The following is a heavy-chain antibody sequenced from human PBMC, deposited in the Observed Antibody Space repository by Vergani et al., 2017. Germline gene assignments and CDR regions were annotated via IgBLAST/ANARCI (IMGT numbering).Heavy chain of an antibody. D-gene: IGHD7-27*01. CDR2: IYYSGST. Sequence: QLQLQESGPGLVKPSEPLSLTCTVSGGSLSSNNYYWGWIRQPPGKGLEWIGSIYYSGSTFYNPSLKSRVTISIDTSKNQFSLKLSSVTAADTAVYHCAGVLGTQSPMDVWGKGTTVTVSS. CDR1: GGSLSSNNYY. CDR3: AGVLGTQSPMDV. V-gene: IGHV4-39*01. J-gene: IGHJ6*03.